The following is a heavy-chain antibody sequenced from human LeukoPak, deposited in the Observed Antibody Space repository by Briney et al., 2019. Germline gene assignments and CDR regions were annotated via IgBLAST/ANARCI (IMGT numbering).Heavy chain of an antibody. CDR2: ISAYNGNT. CDR3: ARDYVSVSYYYDSSGYYYEDY. J-gene: IGHJ4*02. D-gene: IGHD3-22*01. Sequence: ASVTVSCKASGYTFTSYGISWVRQAPGQGLEWMGWISAYNGNTNYAQKLQGRVTMTTDTSTSTAYMELRSLRSDDTAVYYCARDYVSVSYYYDSSGYYYEDYWGQGTLVTVSS. V-gene: IGHV1-18*01. CDR1: GYTFTSYG.